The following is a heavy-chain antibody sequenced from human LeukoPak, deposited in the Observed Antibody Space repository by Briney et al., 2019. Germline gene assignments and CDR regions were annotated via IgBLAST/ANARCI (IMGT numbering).Heavy chain of an antibody. Sequence: GGSLRLSCAASGFTFSSYGMHWVRQAPGKGLEWVAFIRYDGSNKYYADSVKGRFTISGDNSKNTLYLQMNSLRAEDTAVYYCAKTWAYYYDSSGYRPIVYWGQGTLVTVSS. J-gene: IGHJ4*02. CDR3: AKTWAYYYDSSGYRPIVY. D-gene: IGHD3-22*01. CDR1: GFTFSSYG. CDR2: IRYDGSNK. V-gene: IGHV3-30*02.